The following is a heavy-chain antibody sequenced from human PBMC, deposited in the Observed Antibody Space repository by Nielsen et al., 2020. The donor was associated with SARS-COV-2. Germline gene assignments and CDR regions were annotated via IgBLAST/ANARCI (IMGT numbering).Heavy chain of an antibody. V-gene: IGHV1-3*01. J-gene: IGHJ4*02. CDR2: INAGNGNT. CDR3: ARAMVRGVIIKSPFDY. Sequence: ASVKVSCKASGYTFTSYAMHWVRQAPGQRLEWMGWINAGNGNTKYSQKFQGRVTITRDTSASTAYMELSSLRSEDTAVYYCARAMVRGVIIKSPFDYWGQGTLVTVSS. CDR1: GYTFTSYA. D-gene: IGHD3-10*01.